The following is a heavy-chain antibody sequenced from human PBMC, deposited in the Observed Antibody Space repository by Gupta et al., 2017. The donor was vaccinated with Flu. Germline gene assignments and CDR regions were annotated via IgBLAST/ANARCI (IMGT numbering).Heavy chain of an antibody. D-gene: IGHD2-15*01. CDR1: YA. V-gene: IGHV1-69*01. Sequence: YAISWVRQAPGQGLEWMGGIIPIFGTANYAQKFQGRVTITADESTSTAYMELSSLRSEDTAVYYCARGYSYPSYYYYMDVWGKGTTVTVSS. J-gene: IGHJ6*03. CDR3: ARGYSYPSYYYYMDV. CDR2: IIPIFGTA.